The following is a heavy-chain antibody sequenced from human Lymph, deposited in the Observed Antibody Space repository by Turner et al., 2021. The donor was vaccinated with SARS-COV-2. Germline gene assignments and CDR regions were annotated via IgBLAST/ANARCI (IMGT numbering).Heavy chain of an antibody. D-gene: IGHD5-18*01. V-gene: IGHV4-59*08. CDR1: GGSISSYY. Sequence: QVQLQESGPGLVKPSETLSLICTVSGGSISSYYWSWIRQPPGKGLEWIGYISNSGSTNYNPSLKSRVTISLDTSKNQFSLKLSSVTAADTAVYYCARHGNELGIQLWGQGTLVTVSS. CDR3: ARHGNELGIQL. J-gene: IGHJ4*02. CDR2: ISNSGST.